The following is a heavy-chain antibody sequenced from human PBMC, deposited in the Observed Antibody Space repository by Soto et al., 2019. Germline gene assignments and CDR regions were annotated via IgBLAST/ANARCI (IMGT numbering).Heavy chain of an antibody. J-gene: IGHJ6*02. Sequence: ASVKVSCKASGYSFTNSAIHWLRQAPGQRLEWMGWINAGSGSAKYSQKFQGRVTITRDKSTSTAYMELSSLRSEDTAVYYCASSRFCISTSCHPSSFGYYYYGMDVWGQGTTVTVSS. V-gene: IGHV1-3*01. CDR1: GYSFTNSA. CDR2: INAGSGSA. CDR3: ASSRFCISTSCHPSSFGYYYYGMDV. D-gene: IGHD2-2*01.